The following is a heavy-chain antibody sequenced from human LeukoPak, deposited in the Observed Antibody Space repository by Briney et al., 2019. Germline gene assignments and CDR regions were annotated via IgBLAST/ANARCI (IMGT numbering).Heavy chain of an antibody. CDR2: ISSSSSYI. V-gene: IGHV3-21*01. CDR3: AKLLPGIVGASRAEDY. J-gene: IGHJ4*02. D-gene: IGHD1-26*01. CDR1: GFTFSSYS. Sequence: KPGGSLRLSCAASGFTFSSYSMNWVRQAPGKGLEWVSSISSSSSYIYHADSVKGRFTISRDNAKNSLYLQMNSLRAEDTAVYYCAKLLPGIVGASRAEDYWGQGTLVTVSS.